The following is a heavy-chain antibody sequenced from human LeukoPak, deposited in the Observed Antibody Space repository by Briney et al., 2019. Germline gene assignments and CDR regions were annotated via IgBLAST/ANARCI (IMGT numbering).Heavy chain of an antibody. D-gene: IGHD7-27*01. CDR1: GFTFSSYW. V-gene: IGHV3-7*03. CDR2: INQDGGEK. Sequence: GGSLRLSCAASGFTFSSYWMSWVRQAPGKGLEWVANINQDGGEKYCVDSVKGRFTISRDNAKNSLYLQMNSLRAEDTALYYCARDKESGDSYSDSWGQGTLVTVSS. CDR3: ARDKESGDSYSDS. J-gene: IGHJ4*02.